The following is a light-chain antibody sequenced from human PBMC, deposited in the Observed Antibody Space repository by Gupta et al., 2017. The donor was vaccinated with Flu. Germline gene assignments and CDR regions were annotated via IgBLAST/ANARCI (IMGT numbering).Light chain of an antibody. V-gene: IGKV3-11*01. CDR3: QLRRNWLT. CDR1: QSVSSY. Sequence: PGERATRSCRASQSVSSYLAWYQQNPGQAPRLLIYDTPNRATGIPARFSGSGSGTDFTLTISSLEPEDVAVYYCQLRRNWLTFGGGTKVEIK. CDR2: DTP. J-gene: IGKJ4*01.